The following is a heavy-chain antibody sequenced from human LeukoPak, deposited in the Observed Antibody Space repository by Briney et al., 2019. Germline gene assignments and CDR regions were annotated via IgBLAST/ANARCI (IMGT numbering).Heavy chain of an antibody. CDR1: GYTFTGYY. CDR2: INPNSGGT. CDR3: ARVEDSSGYYGDY. D-gene: IGHD3-22*01. Sequence: ASVKVSCKASGYTFTGYYMHWVRQAPGQGLEWMGWINPNSGGTNYAQKFQGRVTMTRDTSISTAYMELSSLRSEDTAVYYCARVEDSSGYYGDYWGQGTLVTVSS. V-gene: IGHV1-2*02. J-gene: IGHJ4*02.